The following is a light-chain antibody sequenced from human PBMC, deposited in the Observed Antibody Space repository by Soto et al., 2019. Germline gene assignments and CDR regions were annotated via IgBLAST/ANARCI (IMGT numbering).Light chain of an antibody. J-gene: IGKJ5*01. V-gene: IGKV3-15*01. Sequence: IVLTQSPGTLSLSPGGRASLSCRASQSVSPYLAWYQQKPGQAPRLLIYGASTRVAGIPARFSGSGSGTEFSLTISSLQSEDFAVYYCQQYMNWPTFGQGTRLEIK. CDR2: GAS. CDR1: QSVSPY. CDR3: QQYMNWPT.